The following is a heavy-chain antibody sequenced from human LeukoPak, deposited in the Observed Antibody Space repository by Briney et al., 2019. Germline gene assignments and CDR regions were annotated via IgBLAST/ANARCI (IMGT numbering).Heavy chain of an antibody. D-gene: IGHD3-9*01. V-gene: IGHV4-61*02. Sequence: SQTLSLTCTVSGGSISSGSYYWSWIRQPAGKGLEWIARIYTSGSTNYNPSLKSRVTISVDTSKNQFSLKLSSVTAADTAVYYCARDKTDYDILTDAGYFDYWGQGTLVTVSS. CDR1: GGSISSGSYY. CDR3: ARDKTDYDILTDAGYFDY. J-gene: IGHJ4*02. CDR2: IYTSGST.